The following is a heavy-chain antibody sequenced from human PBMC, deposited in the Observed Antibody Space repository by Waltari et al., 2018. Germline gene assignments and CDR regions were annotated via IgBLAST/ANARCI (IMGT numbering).Heavy chain of an antibody. CDR3: ARQVVPAATYYFDY. Sequence: QLQLQESGPGLVKPSETLSLTCTVSGGSISSSSYYWGWIRQPPGKGLEWIGSIDYSGSTYYNPSLKSRVTISVDTSKNQFSLKLSAVTAADTAVYYCARQVVPAATYYFDYWGQGTLVTVSS. V-gene: IGHV4-39*01. CDR2: IDYSGST. CDR1: GGSISSSSYY. J-gene: IGHJ4*02. D-gene: IGHD2-2*01.